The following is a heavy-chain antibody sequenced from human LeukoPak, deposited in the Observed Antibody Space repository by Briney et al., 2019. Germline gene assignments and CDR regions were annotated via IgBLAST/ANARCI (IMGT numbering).Heavy chain of an antibody. CDR3: ARGNLSYGEVYFDY. J-gene: IGHJ4*02. V-gene: IGHV1-69*04. CDR1: GGTFSSYA. Sequence: ASVKVSCKASGGTFSSYAISWVRQAPGQGLEWMGRIIPILGIANYAQKFQGRVTITADKSTGTAYMELSSLRSEDTAVYYCARGNLSYGEVYFDYWGQGTLVTVSS. CDR2: IIPILGIA. D-gene: IGHD4-17*01.